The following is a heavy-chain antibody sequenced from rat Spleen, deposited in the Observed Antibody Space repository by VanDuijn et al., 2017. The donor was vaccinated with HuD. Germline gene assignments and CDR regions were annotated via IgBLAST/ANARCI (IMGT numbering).Heavy chain of an antibody. D-gene: IGHD5-1*01. CDR1: GFTFSDYA. Sequence: EVQLVESGGGLVQPGKSLKLSCAASGFTFSDYAMAWVRQAPQKGLEWVATIIYDGSSTYYRDSVKGRFTISRDNAKSTLYLQMDSLRSEDTATYYCARRNSGSSYWYFDFWGPGTMVTVSS. V-gene: IGHV5-17*01. CDR2: IIYDGSST. J-gene: IGHJ1*01. CDR3: ARRNSGSSYWYFDF.